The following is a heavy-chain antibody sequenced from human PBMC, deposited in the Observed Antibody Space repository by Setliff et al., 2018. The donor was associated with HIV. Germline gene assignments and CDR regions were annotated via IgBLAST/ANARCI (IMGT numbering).Heavy chain of an antibody. V-gene: IGHV1-46*01. Sequence: ASVKVSCKASGYTFSGYFIHWVRQAPGQGLEWMGVITPRGGDTSYAQNFEGRVTMTRDTSTSSVYMELSSLRFDDTAVYYCARAGPLGDYYFDYWGQGTLVTVSS. D-gene: IGHD3-16*01. CDR3: ARAGPLGDYYFDY. CDR1: GYTFSGYF. J-gene: IGHJ4*02. CDR2: ITPRGGDT.